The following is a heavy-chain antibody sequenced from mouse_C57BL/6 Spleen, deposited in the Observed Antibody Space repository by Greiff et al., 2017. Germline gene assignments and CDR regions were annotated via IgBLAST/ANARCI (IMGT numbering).Heavy chain of an antibody. CDR3: ARDGTGTLAWFAY. CDR2: ISDGGSYT. CDR1: GFTFSSYA. D-gene: IGHD4-1*01. V-gene: IGHV5-4*01. Sequence: EVKLMESGGGLVKPGGSLKLSCAASGFTFSSYAMSWVRQTPEKRLEWVATISDGGSYTYYPDNVKGRFTISRDNAKNNLYLQMSHLKSEDTAMYYCARDGTGTLAWFAYWGQGTLVTVSA. J-gene: IGHJ3*01.